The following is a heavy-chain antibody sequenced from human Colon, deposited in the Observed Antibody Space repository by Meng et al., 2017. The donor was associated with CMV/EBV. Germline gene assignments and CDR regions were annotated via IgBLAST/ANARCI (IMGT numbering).Heavy chain of an antibody. Sequence: GQLVQAGGGVKKPGASVKVSCKASGYTFTGYYMHWVRQAPGQGLEWMGWINPNSGGTNYAQKFQGRVTMTRDTSISTAYMELSRLRSDDTAVYYCARDLRVWFGEFKNWGQGTLVTVSS. CDR1: GYTFTGYY. CDR2: INPNSGGT. D-gene: IGHD3-10*01. CDR3: ARDLRVWFGEFKN. V-gene: IGHV1-2*02. J-gene: IGHJ4*02.